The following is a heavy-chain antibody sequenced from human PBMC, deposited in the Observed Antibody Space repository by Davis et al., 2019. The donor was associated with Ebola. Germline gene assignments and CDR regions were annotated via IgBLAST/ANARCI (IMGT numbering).Heavy chain of an antibody. CDR3: ASPLFQFSSSSPDY. CDR2: IDPSDAYA. V-gene: IGHV5-10-1*04. D-gene: IGHD6-6*01. Sequence: GGSLRLSCKASGNGFTSYWISWVRQMPGKGLEWMGRIDPSDAYAKDSPSFQGQVTISADKSISTAYLQWSSLRAEDTAVYYCASPLFQFSSSSPDYWGQGTLVTVSS. CDR1: GNGFTSYW. J-gene: IGHJ4*02.